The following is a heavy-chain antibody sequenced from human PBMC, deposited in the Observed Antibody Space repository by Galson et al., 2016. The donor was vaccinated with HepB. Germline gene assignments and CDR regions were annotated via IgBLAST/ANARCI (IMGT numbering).Heavy chain of an antibody. V-gene: IGHV4-39*01. CDR3: ARFSLDHDAPD. J-gene: IGHJ4*02. CDR1: GASVNSNSYC. CDR2: IYYGWTT. Sequence: SETLSLTCTVSGASVNSNSYCWGWIRQPPGKGLEWIGNIYYGWTTYYNPSLRSRVTISVDTSKNHFSLNLTSVTATDTALYYCARFSLDHDAPDWSQGILVTVSS.